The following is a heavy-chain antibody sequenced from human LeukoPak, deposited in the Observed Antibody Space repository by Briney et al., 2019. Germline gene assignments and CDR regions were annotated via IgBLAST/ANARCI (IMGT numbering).Heavy chain of an antibody. CDR2: ISYDGSNK. J-gene: IGHJ4*02. Sequence: GGSLRLSCAASGFTSSSYAMHWVRQAPGKGLEWVAVISYDGSNKYYADSVKGRFTISRDNSKNTLYLQMNSLRAEDTAVYYCARVVQGYDFWSGYLGFWGQGTLVTVSS. CDR3: ARVVQGYDFWSGYLGF. D-gene: IGHD3-3*01. CDR1: GFTSSSYA. V-gene: IGHV3-30*04.